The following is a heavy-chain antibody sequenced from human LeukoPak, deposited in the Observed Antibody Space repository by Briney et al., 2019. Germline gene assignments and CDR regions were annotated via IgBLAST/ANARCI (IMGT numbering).Heavy chain of an antibody. CDR2: IYNSGST. CDR1: GGSISRGSYY. J-gene: IGHJ4*02. Sequence: SETLSLTCVVSGGSISRGSYYWNWIRQPAGKGLEWMGRIYNSGSTNYNPSLKSRVTISVDTSRNQLSLQLTSVTAADTAVYYCARQTFGVLYFDSWGQGTLVIVSS. D-gene: IGHD3-10*01. V-gene: IGHV4-61*02. CDR3: ARQTFGVLYFDS.